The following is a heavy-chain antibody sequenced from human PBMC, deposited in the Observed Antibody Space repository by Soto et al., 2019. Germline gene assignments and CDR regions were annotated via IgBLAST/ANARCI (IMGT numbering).Heavy chain of an antibody. V-gene: IGHV1-18*01. D-gene: IGHD3-10*01. CDR3: ARMVRGSNIDYYHYMDV. J-gene: IGHJ6*03. Sequence: QVQLVQSGAEVKKPGASVKVSCKASGYTFTSHGISWVRQAPGQGLEWMGWISAYNGDTNYAQKLQGRVTVTTDTSTSTAYMELRSLRSEDTAVYYCARMVRGSNIDYYHYMDVWGKGTTVTVS. CDR2: ISAYNGDT. CDR1: GYTFTSHG.